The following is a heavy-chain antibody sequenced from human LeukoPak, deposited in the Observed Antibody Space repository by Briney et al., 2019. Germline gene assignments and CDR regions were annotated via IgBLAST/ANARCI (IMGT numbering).Heavy chain of an antibody. CDR1: GFTFSSYG. Sequence: GGSLRLSCAASGFTFSSYGMHWVRQAPGKGLEWVAVIRYDGSNKYYADSVKGRFTISRDNSKNTLYLQMNSLRAEDTAVYYCAKDLIVVVTAAIGYDYWGQGNLVTVSS. D-gene: IGHD2-2*01. V-gene: IGHV3-30*02. J-gene: IGHJ4*02. CDR3: AKDLIVVVTAAIGYDY. CDR2: IRYDGSNK.